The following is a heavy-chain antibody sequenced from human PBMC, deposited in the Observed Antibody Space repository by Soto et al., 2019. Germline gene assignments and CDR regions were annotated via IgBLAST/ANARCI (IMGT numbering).Heavy chain of an antibody. Sequence: PGGSLRLSCVASGFTFSDYPLHWVRRAPGKGLEWVAVISYDGSNKNYADSVKGRFTISRDNSKNTLYLQMNSLRAEDTAVYYCAKDPGQLPSYFDYWGQGALVTVSS. CDR1: GFTFSDYP. CDR3: AKDPGQLPSYFDY. V-gene: IGHV3-30*04. J-gene: IGHJ4*02. D-gene: IGHD2-2*01. CDR2: ISYDGSNK.